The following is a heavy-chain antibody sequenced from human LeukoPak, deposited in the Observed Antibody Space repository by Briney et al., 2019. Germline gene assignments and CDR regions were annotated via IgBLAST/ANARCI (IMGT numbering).Heavy chain of an antibody. V-gene: IGHV4-61*08. CDR2: IYYSGST. Sequence: MPSETLSLTCTVSGGSISSGDYYWSWIRQPPGKGLEWIGYIYYSGSTNYNPSIKSRFTISVDRAKNEFSLKLSSVTAADTAVYYCARGREIQSYNWFDPWGQGTLVTVSS. J-gene: IGHJ5*02. D-gene: IGHD5-18*01. CDR3: ARGREIQSYNWFDP. CDR1: GGSISSGDYY.